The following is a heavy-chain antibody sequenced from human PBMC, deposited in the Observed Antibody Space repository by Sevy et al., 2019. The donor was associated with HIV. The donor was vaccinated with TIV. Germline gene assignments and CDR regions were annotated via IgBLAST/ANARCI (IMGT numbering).Heavy chain of an antibody. Sequence: GESLKISCKTSGYNFNTYWIGWVRQMPGKGLEWMGIIYPDDSDTKYSRSFQGQVTISADKSISTAYLQWSSLKASDTAMYYCARGWRELPETFDYWGQGTLVTVSS. CDR1: GYNFNTYW. V-gene: IGHV5-51*01. D-gene: IGHD1-26*01. CDR3: ARGWRELPETFDY. J-gene: IGHJ4*02. CDR2: IYPDDSDT.